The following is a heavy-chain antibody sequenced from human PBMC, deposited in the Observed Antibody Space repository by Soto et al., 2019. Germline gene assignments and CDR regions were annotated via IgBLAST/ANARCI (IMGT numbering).Heavy chain of an antibody. D-gene: IGHD2-2*01. V-gene: IGHV3-21*05. CDR1: GFTFNNYG. J-gene: IGHJ4*02. CDR3: AREDSIIIPAVSDF. Sequence: PGGSLRLSCVVSGFTFNNYGINWVRQAPGKGLEWVSTVSKGDYTYYSDSVKGRFTISRDNAKNSMSLQMNTLRAEDTAVYYCAREDSIIIPAVSDFWGQGTLVTVSS. CDR2: VSKGDYT.